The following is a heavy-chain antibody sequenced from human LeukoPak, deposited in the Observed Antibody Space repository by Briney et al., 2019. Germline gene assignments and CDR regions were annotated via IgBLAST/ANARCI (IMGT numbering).Heavy chain of an antibody. CDR3: ARAIYKSTGTYGY. D-gene: IGHD1-1*01. Sequence: SETLSLTCAVYGGSFSGYYWSWIRQPPGKGLEWIGEINHTGSPNHNPSLKSRVTISVDTSKNQFSLKLSSVTAADTAVYYCARAIYKSTGTYGYWGQGTLVTVSS. J-gene: IGHJ4*02. CDR1: GGSFSGYY. V-gene: IGHV4-34*01. CDR2: INHTGSP.